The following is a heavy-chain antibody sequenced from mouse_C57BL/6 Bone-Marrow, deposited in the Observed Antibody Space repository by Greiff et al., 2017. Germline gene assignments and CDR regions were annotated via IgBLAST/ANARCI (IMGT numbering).Heavy chain of an antibody. D-gene: IGHD6-1*01. CDR3: ARGNCSERYYAMDY. V-gene: IGHV1-63*01. CDR2: IYPGGGYT. J-gene: IGHJ4*01. Sequence: VQLQQSGAELVRPGTSVKMSCKASGYTFTNYWIGWAKQSPGNGLEWIGDIYPGGGYTNYNAKFKGKATLTVDNSSSTVYLQFSRLTSEDADIDYCARGNCSERYYAMDYWGQGTSVTVSS. CDR1: GYTFTNYW.